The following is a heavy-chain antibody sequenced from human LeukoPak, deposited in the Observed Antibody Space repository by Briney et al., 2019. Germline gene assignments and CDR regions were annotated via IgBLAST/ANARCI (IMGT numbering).Heavy chain of an antibody. CDR1: GFTVSSNY. CDR3: ARGGSYLVSDAFDI. CDR2: IYSGGST. D-gene: IGHD1-26*01. J-gene: IGHJ3*02. Sequence: PAGSLTLFCAVSGFTVSSNYRSWVRQAPGKGLEWVSVIYSGGSTYYADSVKGRFTISRDNSKNTLYLQMNSLRAEDTAVYYCARGGSYLVSDAFDIWGQGTKVTVSS. V-gene: IGHV3-53*01.